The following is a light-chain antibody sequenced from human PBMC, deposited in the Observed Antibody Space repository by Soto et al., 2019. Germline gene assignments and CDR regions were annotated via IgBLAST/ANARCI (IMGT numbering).Light chain of an antibody. Sequence: EIVMTQSPGTLSVSPGERATLSCRASQNIINNLAWYQQKPGQAPRLLIFFASTRVTGIPARFSGSGSGTDFTLTISRLEPEDFAVYYCQHRSNWPPTFGQGTKVDIK. V-gene: IGKV3-11*01. CDR1: QNIINN. CDR3: QHRSNWPPT. CDR2: FAS. J-gene: IGKJ1*01.